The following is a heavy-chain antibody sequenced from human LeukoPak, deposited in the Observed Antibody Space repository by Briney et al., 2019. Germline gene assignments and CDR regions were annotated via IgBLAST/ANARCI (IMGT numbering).Heavy chain of an antibody. Sequence: GASLQISCKGSGSRFTSYWIAWVRQMPGKGLEWMGIIYAGASDTRYSPSFQGQVTISADKSINTAYLQWNSLKASDTAIYYCATGSGWDFDYWGQGTLVTLSS. D-gene: IGHD6-19*01. CDR2: IYAGASDT. J-gene: IGHJ4*02. V-gene: IGHV5-51*01. CDR1: GSRFTSYW. CDR3: ATGSGWDFDY.